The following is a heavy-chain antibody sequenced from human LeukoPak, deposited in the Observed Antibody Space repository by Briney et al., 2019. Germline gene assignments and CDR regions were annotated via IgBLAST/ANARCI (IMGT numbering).Heavy chain of an antibody. CDR3: ARHYWGPATPGY. V-gene: IGHV4-34*01. CDR2: IYYSGST. J-gene: IGHJ4*02. Sequence: PSETLSLTCAVYGGSFSGYYWSWIRQPPGKGLEWIGSIYYSGSTYYNPSLKSRVTISVDTSKNQFSLKLSSVTAADTAVYYCARHYWGPATPGYWGQGTLVTISS. CDR1: GGSFSGYY. D-gene: IGHD7-27*01.